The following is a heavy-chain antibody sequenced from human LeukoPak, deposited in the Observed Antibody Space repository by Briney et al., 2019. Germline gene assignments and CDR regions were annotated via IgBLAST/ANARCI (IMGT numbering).Heavy chain of an antibody. Sequence: GGSLRLSCAASVFTFSTYNMNWVRQAPGKGLEWVSYISSSSSYIYYADSVKGRFTISRDNAKNSLYLQMNSLRAEDTAVYYCARDHEVRRGIAVARRYWGQGTLVTVSS. V-gene: IGHV3-21*05. CDR1: VFTFSTYN. D-gene: IGHD6-19*01. CDR2: ISSSSSYI. J-gene: IGHJ4*02. CDR3: ARDHEVRRGIAVARRY.